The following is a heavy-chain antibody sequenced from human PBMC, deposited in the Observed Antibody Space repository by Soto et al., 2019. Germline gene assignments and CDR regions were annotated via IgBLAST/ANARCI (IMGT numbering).Heavy chain of an antibody. D-gene: IGHD2-15*01. CDR1: VYIFIDYW. CDR3: ARPPLPGYSIHFNS. J-gene: IGHJ4*02. V-gene: IGHV5-51*01. CDR2: VYPRDSDT. Sequence: LGESLKISCKASVYIFIDYWIGWVRQMPGKGLEWMGIVYPRDSDTRHSPSFQGQVTISADRSTGTAFLQWRSLKASDTALYYCARPPLPGYSIHFNSWGQGTLVTVSS.